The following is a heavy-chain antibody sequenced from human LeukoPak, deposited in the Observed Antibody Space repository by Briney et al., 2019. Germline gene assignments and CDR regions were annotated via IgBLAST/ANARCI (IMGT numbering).Heavy chain of an antibody. CDR2: IYYSGTT. CDR3: ARSVLIAATYWFDP. J-gene: IGHJ5*02. Sequence: SETLSLTCTVSRGSVSSGGHYWTGIRHYPGKGLEWIGYIYYSGTTHYNPSLKSRVTISLDTSQNQFSLNLSSVTAPDTAVYYCARSVLIAATYWFDPWGQRRRVTVSS. V-gene: IGHV4-31*03. D-gene: IGHD2-15*01. CDR1: RGSVSSGGHY.